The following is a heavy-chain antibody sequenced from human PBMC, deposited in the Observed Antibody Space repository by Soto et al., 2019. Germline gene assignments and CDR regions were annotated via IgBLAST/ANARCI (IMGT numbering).Heavy chain of an antibody. V-gene: IGHV4-39*01. Sequence: SETLSLTCTFSGGSISSSCYYLGWIRQPPGQGLEWIGSIYYSGSTYYNPSLKRRVTISVDTSKNQFPLKLSSVTAADTAVYYCASYYYDSSGYYYVPGVYWGQGTLVTVSS. D-gene: IGHD3-22*01. J-gene: IGHJ4*02. CDR2: IYYSGST. CDR3: ASYYYDSSGYYYVPGVY. CDR1: GGSISSSCYY.